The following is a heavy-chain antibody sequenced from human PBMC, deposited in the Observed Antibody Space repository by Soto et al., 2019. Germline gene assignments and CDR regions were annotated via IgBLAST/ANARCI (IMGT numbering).Heavy chain of an antibody. J-gene: IGHJ4*02. V-gene: IGHV3-23*01. CDR3: AKRRGEGFFDY. CDR2: IGGRDGAT. Sequence: EVQLLESGGGLVQPGGSLRLSCAASGFTFSSFVMGWVRQAPGKGLEWVSAIGGRDGATYYPDSVKGRFTISRDNSRNRLYLRMNSLRVDDTAVYYCAKRRGEGFFDYWGQGTLVTVSS. D-gene: IGHD3-16*01. CDR1: GFTFSSFV.